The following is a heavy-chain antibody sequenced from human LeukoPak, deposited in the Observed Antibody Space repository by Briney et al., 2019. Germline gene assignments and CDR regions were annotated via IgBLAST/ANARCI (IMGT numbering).Heavy chain of an antibody. V-gene: IGHV1-18*01. J-gene: IGHJ5*02. CDR2: ISAYNGNT. CDR3: AGLNARGNWFDP. CDR1: GYTFTSYG. D-gene: IGHD6-19*01. Sequence: ASVKVSCKASGYTFTSYGISWVRQAPGQGLEWMGWISAYNGNTNYAQKLQGRVTMTTDTSTSTAYMELRSLRSDDTAVYYCAGLNARGNWFDPWGQGTPVTVSS.